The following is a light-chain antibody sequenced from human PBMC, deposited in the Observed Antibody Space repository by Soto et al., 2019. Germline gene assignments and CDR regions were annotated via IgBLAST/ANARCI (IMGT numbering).Light chain of an antibody. CDR3: SSYGGSNNLL. V-gene: IGLV2-8*01. Sequence: QSALTQPPSASWSPGQSVTISCTGTSRDIGGYDFVSWYQQHPGKAPKLLIYDVIKRPSGVPDRFSGSKSGNTASLTVSGLETDDAADYYCSSYGGSNNLLFGGGTKVTVL. CDR2: DVI. CDR1: SRDIGGYDF. J-gene: IGLJ2*01.